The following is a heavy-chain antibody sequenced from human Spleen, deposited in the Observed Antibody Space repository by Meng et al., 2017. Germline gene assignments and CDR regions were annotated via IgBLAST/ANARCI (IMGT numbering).Heavy chain of an antibody. CDR3: ARSNAVAALSWFDP. Sequence: QLQPQESGPGLVKPSETLTLPCSVSDGSVSSSSYYWAWIRQPPGKGLEWIGTIYYSGNTYYNPSLKSRVTISLDTSKNQFSLKLNSVTAADTAVYYCARSNAVAALSWFDPWGQGTLVTVSS. J-gene: IGHJ5*02. V-gene: IGHV4-39*07. D-gene: IGHD6-19*01. CDR1: DGSVSSSSYY. CDR2: IYYSGNT.